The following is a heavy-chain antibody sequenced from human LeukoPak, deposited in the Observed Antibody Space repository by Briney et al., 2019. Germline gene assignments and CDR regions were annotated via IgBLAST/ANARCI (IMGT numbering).Heavy chain of an antibody. D-gene: IGHD6-6*01. J-gene: IGHJ4*02. CDR1: GYSFSDYY. CDR2: INPNSGVT. V-gene: IGHV1-2*06. CDR3: GRARSSASPWNFDY. Sequence: ASVKVSCKASGYSFSDYYMHWVRQAPRQGPEWMGRINPNSGVTNYAQKFQGRVTMTRDTSISTIYMELSRLRSDDTAVYYCGRARSSASPWNFDYWGQGTLVTVSS.